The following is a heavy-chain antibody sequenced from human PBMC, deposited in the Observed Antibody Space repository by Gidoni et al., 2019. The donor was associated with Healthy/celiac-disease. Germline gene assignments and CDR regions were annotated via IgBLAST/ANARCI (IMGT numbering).Heavy chain of an antibody. D-gene: IGHD2-8*01. CDR1: GGSISSSNW. Sequence: QVQLQESGPGLVKPSGTLSLPCAVSGGSISSSNWWSWVRQPPGKGLEWIGEIYHSGSTNYNPSLKSRVTISVDKSKNQFSLKLSSVTAADTAVYYCASNVRGRDISKYYYYMDVWGKGTTVTVSS. CDR2: IYHSGST. CDR3: ASNVRGRDISKYYYYMDV. V-gene: IGHV4-4*02. J-gene: IGHJ6*03.